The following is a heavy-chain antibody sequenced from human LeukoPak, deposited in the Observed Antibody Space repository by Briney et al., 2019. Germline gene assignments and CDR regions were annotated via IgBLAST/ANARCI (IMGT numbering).Heavy chain of an antibody. CDR3: AREGGPYRPLDY. Sequence: SGTLSLTCGVSGGSISSTNWWTWVRQPPGEGLEWIGEVHLSGRTNYNPSLESRVTMSVDMSENHISLKLTSVTAADTAVYYCAREGGPYRPLDYSGQGTLVTVSS. CDR2: VHLSGRT. V-gene: IGHV4-4*02. CDR1: GGSISSTNW. J-gene: IGHJ4*02.